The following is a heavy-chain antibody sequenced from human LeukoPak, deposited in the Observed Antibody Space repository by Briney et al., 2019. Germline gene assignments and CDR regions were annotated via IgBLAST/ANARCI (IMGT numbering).Heavy chain of an antibody. Sequence: GGSLRLSCAVSGFTLSGCWVHWVGQAPGKGLVGVAHINTDGSDTSYTDSVKGRFTISRDNAENTLYLQMNNLRGEDTAMYYCVRVWGTVTTYFNFAYWGRGPLVTVSS. V-gene: IGHV3-74*01. CDR2: INTDGSDT. CDR3: VRVWGTVTTYFNFAY. D-gene: IGHD4-17*01. CDR1: GFTLSGCW. J-gene: IGHJ4*02.